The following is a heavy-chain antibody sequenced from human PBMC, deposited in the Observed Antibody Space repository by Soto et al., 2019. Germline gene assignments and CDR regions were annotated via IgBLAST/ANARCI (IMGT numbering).Heavy chain of an antibody. Sequence: GGSLRLSCAASGFTFSSYSMNWVRQAPGKGLEWVSYISSSSSTIYYADSVKGRFTISRDNAKNSLYLQMNSLRDEDTAVYYCARDLLHDYGDYGYYYYGMDVWGQGTTVTVSS. J-gene: IGHJ6*02. V-gene: IGHV3-48*02. CDR1: GFTFSSYS. CDR3: ARDLLHDYGDYGYYYYGMDV. D-gene: IGHD4-17*01. CDR2: ISSSSSTI.